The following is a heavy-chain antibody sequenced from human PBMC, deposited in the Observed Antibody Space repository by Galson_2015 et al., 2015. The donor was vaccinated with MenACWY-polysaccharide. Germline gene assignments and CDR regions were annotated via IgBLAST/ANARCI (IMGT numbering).Heavy chain of an antibody. J-gene: IGHJ4*02. D-gene: IGHD3-22*01. CDR1: GFTFSSYA. CDR2: ISGSGGST. Sequence: SLRLSCAASGFTFSSYAMSWVRQAPGKGLEWVSAISGSGGSTYYADSVKGRFTISRDNSKNTLYLQMNSLRAEDTAVYYCAEPYYYDSSGYYFWAGNRPRGYYFDYWGQGTLVTVSS. CDR3: AEPYYYDSSGYYFWAGNRPRGYYFDY. V-gene: IGHV3-23*01.